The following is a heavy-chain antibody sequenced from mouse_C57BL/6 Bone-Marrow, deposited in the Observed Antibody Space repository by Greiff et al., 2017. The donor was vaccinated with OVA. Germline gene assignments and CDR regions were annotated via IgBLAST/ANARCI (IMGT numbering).Heavy chain of an antibody. CDR1: GFTFSDYG. J-gene: IGHJ4*01. Sequence: EVQLVESGGGLVQPGGSLKLSCAASGFTFSDYGMAWVRQAPRKGPEWVAFISNLAYSIYYADTVTGRFTISRENAKNTLYLEMSSLRSEDTAMYYCARHGMDYWGQGTSVTVSS. CDR3: ARHGMDY. CDR2: ISNLAYSI. V-gene: IGHV5-15*01.